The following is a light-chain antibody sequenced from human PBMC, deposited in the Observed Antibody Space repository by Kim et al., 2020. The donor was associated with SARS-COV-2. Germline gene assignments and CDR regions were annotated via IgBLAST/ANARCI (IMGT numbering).Light chain of an antibody. CDR3: QKYNSAPWT. CDR2: AAS. V-gene: IGKV1-27*01. Sequence: DIQMTQSPSSLSASVGDRVIITCRASQDIANSLAWYQQKPGKVPQVLIYAASTLQSGVPSRFSGSGSGTEFTLTIGSLQTEYVATYYCQKYNSAPWTFGPGTKVDIK. J-gene: IGKJ1*01. CDR1: QDIANS.